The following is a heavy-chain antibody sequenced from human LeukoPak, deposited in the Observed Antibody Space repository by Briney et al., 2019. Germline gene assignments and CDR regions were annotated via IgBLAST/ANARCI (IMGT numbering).Heavy chain of an antibody. CDR3: AREYFYGMDV. Sequence: GGSLRLSCAASRFTFSDYYMDWVRQAPGKGLEWVGLSRTKGDGYGTEYAASVKGRFSISRDESKNSVYLQMNSLKAEDTAVYFCAREYFYGMDVWGQGTTVTVSS. J-gene: IGHJ6*02. CDR1: RFTFSDYY. V-gene: IGHV3-72*01. CDR2: SRTKGDGYGT.